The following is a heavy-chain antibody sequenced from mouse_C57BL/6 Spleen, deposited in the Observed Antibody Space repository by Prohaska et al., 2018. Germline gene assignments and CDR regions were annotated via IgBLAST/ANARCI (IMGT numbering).Heavy chain of an antibody. J-gene: IGHJ2*01. Sequence: HGKSLEWIGDINPNNGGTIYNQKFKGKATLTVDKSSSTAYMELRSLTSEDTAVYYCARGAQATGYFDYWGQGTTLTVSS. D-gene: IGHD3-2*02. CDR2: INPNNGGT. V-gene: IGHV1-18*01. CDR3: ARGAQATGYFDY.